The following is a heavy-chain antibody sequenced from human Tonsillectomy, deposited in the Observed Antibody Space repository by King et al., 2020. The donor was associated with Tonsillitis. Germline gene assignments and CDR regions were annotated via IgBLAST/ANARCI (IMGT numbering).Heavy chain of an antibody. J-gene: IGHJ5*02. Sequence: VQLQESGPGLVEPSETLSLTCNVSGVSMSSHYWSWIRQSPGKGLEWLGYIYYSGTTDYNPSLKGRVNILVDTSKSQFSLKLSSVTAADTAVYYCAGGAQGDLYNWFDPWGQGTLVTVSS. CDR2: IYYSGTT. CDR3: AGGAQGDLYNWFDP. D-gene: IGHD1-26*01. V-gene: IGHV4-59*11. CDR1: GVSMSSHY.